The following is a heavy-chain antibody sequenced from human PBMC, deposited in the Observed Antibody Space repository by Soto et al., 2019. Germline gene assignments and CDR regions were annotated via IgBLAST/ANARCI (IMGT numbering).Heavy chain of an antibody. Sequence: GGSLRLSCAASGFTFFNYYMSWVRQAPGKGLEWLSYISSGSSDTNYADSVRGRFTIPRDNAKNSLYLQMNDLRADDTAVYYCVRDIARVGDTYYYDYWGQGALVTVSS. CDR2: ISSGSSDT. CDR3: VRDIARVGDTYYYDY. V-gene: IGHV3-11*06. D-gene: IGHD1-26*01. CDR1: GFTFFNYY. J-gene: IGHJ4*02.